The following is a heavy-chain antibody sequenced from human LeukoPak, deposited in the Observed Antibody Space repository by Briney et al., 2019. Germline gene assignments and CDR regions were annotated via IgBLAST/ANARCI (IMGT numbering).Heavy chain of an antibody. J-gene: IGHJ5*02. Sequence: SETLSLTCAVSGGSISSGGYSWRWIRQPPGKGLEWIGYIYHSGSTYYNPSLKSRVTISVDRSKNQFSLKLSYVTAADTAVYYCARGGSTIYNWFDPWGQGTLVTVSS. CDR1: GGSISSGGYS. D-gene: IGHD3-3*01. V-gene: IGHV4-30-2*01. CDR2: IYHSGST. CDR3: ARGGSTIYNWFDP.